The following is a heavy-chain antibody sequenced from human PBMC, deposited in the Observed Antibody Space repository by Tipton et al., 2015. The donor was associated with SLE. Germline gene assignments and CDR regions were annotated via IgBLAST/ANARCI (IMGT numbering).Heavy chain of an antibody. V-gene: IGHV3-11*04. J-gene: IGHJ5*02. CDR2: ISSSGSTI. D-gene: IGHD3-3*01. CDR1: GFTFSDYY. CDR3: ARELVGYDLRSRNWFDP. Sequence: GSLRLSCAASGFTFSDYYMSWIRQAPGKGLEWVSYISSSGSTIYYADSVKGRFTISRDNAKNSLYLQMNSPRAEDTAVYYCARELVGYDLRSRNWFDPWGQGTLVTVSS.